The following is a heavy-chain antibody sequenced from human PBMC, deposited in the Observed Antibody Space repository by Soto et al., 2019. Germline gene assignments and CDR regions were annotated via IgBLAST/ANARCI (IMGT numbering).Heavy chain of an antibody. CDR1: GFMFSAYA. CDR2: ISYDGTNK. CDR3: AKGRGVVVTAGYFDY. D-gene: IGHD2-21*02. V-gene: IGHV3-30*04. Sequence: GGSLRLSCAASGFMFSAYAILWVRQAPGKGLEWVAAISYDGTNKYYADSIKGRFTISRDNSKNTLYLQMNSLRAEDTAVYYCAKGRGVVVTAGYFDYWGQGTLVTVSS. J-gene: IGHJ4*02.